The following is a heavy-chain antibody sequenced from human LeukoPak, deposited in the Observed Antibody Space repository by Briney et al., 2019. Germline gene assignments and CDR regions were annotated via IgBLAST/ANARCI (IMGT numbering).Heavy chain of an antibody. Sequence: SETLSLTCTVSGGSISSYYWSWIRQPPGKGLEWIGYINYSGSTNYNPSLKSRVTISVDTSKNQFFLKLSSVTAADTAVYYCASGIVGAIPGYYGMDVWGQGTTVTVSS. J-gene: IGHJ6*02. CDR2: INYSGST. CDR1: GGSISSYY. CDR3: ASGIVGAIPGYYGMDV. D-gene: IGHD1-26*01. V-gene: IGHV4-59*12.